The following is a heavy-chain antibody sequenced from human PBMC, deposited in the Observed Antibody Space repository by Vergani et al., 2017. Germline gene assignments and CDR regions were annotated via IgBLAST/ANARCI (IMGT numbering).Heavy chain of an antibody. V-gene: IGHV3-48*01. J-gene: IGHJ4*02. CDR1: GFTFSSYS. D-gene: IGHD3-22*01. CDR3: ARDRHDSSGYYIDY. CDR2: ISSSSSTI. Sequence: EVQLLESGGGLVQPGGSLRLSCAASGFTFSSYSMNWVRQAPGKGLEWVSYISSSSSTIYYADSVKGRFTISRDNAKNSLYLQMNSLRAEDTAVYYCARDRHDSSGYYIDYWGQGTLVTVSS.